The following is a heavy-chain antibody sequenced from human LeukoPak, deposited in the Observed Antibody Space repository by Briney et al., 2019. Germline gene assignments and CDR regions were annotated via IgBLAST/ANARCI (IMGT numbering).Heavy chain of an antibody. CDR1: GGTFSSYA. D-gene: IGHD3-22*01. CDR2: IIPIFGTA. CDR3: ARAAYYYDPYFDY. V-gene: IGHV1-69*13. Sequence: ASVKVSCKASGGTFSSYAISWVRQAPGQGLEWMGGIIPIFGTANYARKFQGRVTITADESTSTAYMELSSLRSEDTAVYYCARAAYYYDPYFDYWGQGTLVTVSS. J-gene: IGHJ4*02.